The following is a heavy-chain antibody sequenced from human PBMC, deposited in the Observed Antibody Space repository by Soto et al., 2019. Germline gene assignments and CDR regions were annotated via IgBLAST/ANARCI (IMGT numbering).Heavy chain of an antibody. Sequence: HVQLQASGPGLVQPSETLSLTCTVSGGSINSYYWSWIRQPPGKRLEWIGYIYYSGTTSYNPSLKSRVTMSVDTSKNQFSLKLSSVTAADTAVYYCARHLPGAFDIWGQGTLVTVSS. J-gene: IGHJ3*02. CDR1: GGSINSYY. V-gene: IGHV4-59*08. CDR2: IYYSGTT. CDR3: ARHLPGAFDI.